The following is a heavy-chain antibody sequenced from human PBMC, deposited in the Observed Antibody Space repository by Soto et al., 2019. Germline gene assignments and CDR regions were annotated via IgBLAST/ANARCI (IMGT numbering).Heavy chain of an antibody. Sequence: SVKVSCKASGVTYNTFAVSWVRQAPGQGLEWMGGIIPVLGPAFYAQKFQGRVTITADKSTSTAYLELTSLRSEDTAVYYCVSDAKRYLDYWGQGTLVTVSS. D-gene: IGHD1-20*01. J-gene: IGHJ4*02. V-gene: IGHV1-69*10. CDR1: GVTYNTFA. CDR2: IIPVLGPA. CDR3: VSDAKRYLDY.